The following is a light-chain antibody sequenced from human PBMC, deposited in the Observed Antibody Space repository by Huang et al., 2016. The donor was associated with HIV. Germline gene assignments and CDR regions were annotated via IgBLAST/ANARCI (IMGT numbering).Light chain of an antibody. CDR2: GAS. CDR3: QHYNNWPLFT. J-gene: IGKJ3*01. Sequence: IIMIQSPATLSVSPGDRPTLSCSTSPSVRSNLAWYQQKAGQAPRLLIFGASTRATGVPARFSGSVSGTEFTLTISNVQSEDFAVYYCQHYNNWPLFTFGPGTKVDIK. V-gene: IGKV3-15*01. CDR1: PSVRSN.